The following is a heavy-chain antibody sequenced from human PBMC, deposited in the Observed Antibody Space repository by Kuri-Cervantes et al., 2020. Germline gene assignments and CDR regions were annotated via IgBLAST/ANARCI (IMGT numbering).Heavy chain of an antibody. D-gene: IGHD3-10*01. CDR2: IYYSGST. CDR3: ARHGEWFDF. CDR1: GFTFSDHY. J-gene: IGHJ4*02. V-gene: IGHV4-59*11. Sequence: ESLKISCAASGFTFSDHYMDWVRQAPGKGLEWIGYIYYSGSTNYNPSLKSRVTISVDTSKNQFSLKLSSMTAADTAVYYCARHGEWFDFWGQGTLVTVSS.